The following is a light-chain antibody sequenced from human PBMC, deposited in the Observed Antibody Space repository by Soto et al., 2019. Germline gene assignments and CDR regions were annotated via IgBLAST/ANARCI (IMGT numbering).Light chain of an antibody. Sequence: EIVMTQSPATLSVSPGERATLSCRASQSVSSDLAWYHQKPGQAPRLLIYDASNTATGIPARFSGSGSGTDFTLTISSLEPEDFAVYYCQQRSNWTLTFGGGTKVDIK. V-gene: IGKV3-11*01. CDR3: QQRSNWTLT. CDR1: QSVSSD. J-gene: IGKJ4*01. CDR2: DAS.